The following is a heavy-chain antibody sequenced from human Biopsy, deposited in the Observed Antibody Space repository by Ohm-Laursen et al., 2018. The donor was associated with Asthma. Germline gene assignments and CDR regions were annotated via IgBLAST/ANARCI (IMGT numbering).Heavy chain of an antibody. D-gene: IGHD2-8*02. Sequence: SLRLSCAASGFTVSRDYMFWVRQAPGKGLEWVSVIYSGGTSPTADSVRGRFTISRDYSKNTLYLQMHSLRTEDTAVYYCARGDTGGWSQYYFDYWGQGTLVTVPS. V-gene: IGHV3-53*01. CDR1: GFTVSRDY. CDR3: ARGDTGGWSQYYFDY. CDR2: IYSGGTS. J-gene: IGHJ4*02.